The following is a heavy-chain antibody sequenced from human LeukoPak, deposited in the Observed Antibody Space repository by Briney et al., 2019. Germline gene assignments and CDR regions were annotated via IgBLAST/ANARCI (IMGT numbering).Heavy chain of an antibody. CDR2: ISAYNGNT. J-gene: IGHJ4*02. D-gene: IGHD3-10*01. CDR3: ARDHYYGSGSSYY. V-gene: IGHV1-18*04. Sequence: ASVKVSCKASGYTFTGYYMHWVRQAPGQGLEWMGWISAYNGNTNYAQKLQGRVTMTTDTSTSTAYMELRSLRSDDTAVYYCARDHYYGSGSSYYWGQGTLVTVSS. CDR1: GYTFTGYY.